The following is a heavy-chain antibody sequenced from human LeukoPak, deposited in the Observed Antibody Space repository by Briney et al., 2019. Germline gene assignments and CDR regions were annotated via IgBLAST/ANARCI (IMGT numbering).Heavy chain of an antibody. CDR1: GDTFTGYY. V-gene: IGHV1-2*02. CDR2: INPNSGAT. J-gene: IGHJ4*02. D-gene: IGHD3-10*01. Sequence: GASVKVSCKASGDTFTGYYIHWVRQTPGQRLEWMGWINPNSGATNYAQKFKGRVTVTRDTSISTVYMELSSLIYDDTAVYYCARPATYYGSGNLANFYFDTWGQGTLVAISS. CDR3: ARPATYYGSGNLANFYFDT.